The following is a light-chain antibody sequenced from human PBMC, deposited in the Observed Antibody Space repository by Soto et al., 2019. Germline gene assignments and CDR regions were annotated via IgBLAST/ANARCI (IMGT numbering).Light chain of an antibody. V-gene: IGKV1-6*01. J-gene: IGKJ1*01. CDR2: AAS. CDR3: LQHHDDSWR. CDR1: RDIGSD. Sequence: ATQMTQSPSSLSASVGDRITITCRASRDIGSDLSWHQQKPGKAPPLLIYAASILQRGVPSRFRGRRSGTEFTLSVSSLQPEDFAPYYCLQHHDDSWRFRQGTKVDIK.